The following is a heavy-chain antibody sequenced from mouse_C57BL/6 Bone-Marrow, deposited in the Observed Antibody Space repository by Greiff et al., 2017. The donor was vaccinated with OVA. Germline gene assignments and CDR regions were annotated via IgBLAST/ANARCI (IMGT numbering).Heavy chain of an antibody. Sequence: VQLQQSGPELVKPGASVKISCKASGYSFTDYNMNWVKQSNGKSLEWIGVINPNYGTTSYNQKFKGKATLPVDQSSSTAYMQLNSLTSEDSAVYYCARVTTVVATEYFDYWGQGTTLTVSS. J-gene: IGHJ2*01. CDR1: GYSFTDYN. CDR2: INPNYGTT. V-gene: IGHV1-39*01. CDR3: ARVTTVVATEYFDY. D-gene: IGHD1-1*01.